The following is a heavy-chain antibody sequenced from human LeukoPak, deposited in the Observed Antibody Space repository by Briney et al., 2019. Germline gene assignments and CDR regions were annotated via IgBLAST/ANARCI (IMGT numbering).Heavy chain of an antibody. V-gene: IGHV3-30*03. CDR1: GFTFSSYG. CDR3: ATTEVPYCSGGSCYRRGFDP. Sequence: GRSLRLSCAASGFTFSSYGMHWVRQAPGKGLEGVAVISYDGSNKYYADSVKGRFTISRDNSKNTLYLQMNSLRAEDTAVYYCATTEVPYCSGGSCYRRGFDPWGQGTLVTVSS. J-gene: IGHJ5*02. D-gene: IGHD2-15*01. CDR2: ISYDGSNK.